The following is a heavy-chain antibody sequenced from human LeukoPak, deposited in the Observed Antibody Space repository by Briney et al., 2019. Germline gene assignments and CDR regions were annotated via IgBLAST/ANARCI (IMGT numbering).Heavy chain of an antibody. CDR2: MNEYSTTI. Sequence: GGSLRLSCAASGFPFNSFWMHWVRQAPGKGLVWVSDMNEYSTTIRYADSVKGRFTISRDNAKSILYLQMNNLRAEDTTMYFCARGGVNPVDHWGQGTLVTVSS. J-gene: IGHJ4*02. V-gene: IGHV3-74*01. CDR1: GFPFNSFW. CDR3: ARGGVNPVDH. D-gene: IGHD1-14*01.